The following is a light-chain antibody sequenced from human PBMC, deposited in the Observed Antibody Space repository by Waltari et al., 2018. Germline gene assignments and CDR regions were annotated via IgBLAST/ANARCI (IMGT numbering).Light chain of an antibody. CDR1: QSVSSN. CDR3: QQYTTLPLT. Sequence: EIVMTQSPGTLSVSPGEGATLSCRASQSVSSNVAWYQQRPGQAPRLLIFGASTRATGIPARFSGSESGTEFTLTISSLQSEDSGVYFCQQYTTLPLTCGGGTKVE. CDR2: GAS. J-gene: IGKJ4*01. V-gene: IGKV3-15*01.